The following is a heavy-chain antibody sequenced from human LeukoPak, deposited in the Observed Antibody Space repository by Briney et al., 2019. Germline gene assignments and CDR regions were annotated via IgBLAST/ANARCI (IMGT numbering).Heavy chain of an antibody. CDR2: INPNSGGT. J-gene: IGHJ4*02. Sequence: ASVKVSCKASGYTFTGYYMHWVRQAPGQGLEWMGWINPNSGGTNYAQKFQGRVTMTRDTSISTAYMELSRLRSDDTAVYYCGRSRWQLVHYFDYWGQGTLVTVSS. V-gene: IGHV1-2*02. CDR1: GYTFTGYY. CDR3: GRSRWQLVHYFDY. D-gene: IGHD6-13*01.